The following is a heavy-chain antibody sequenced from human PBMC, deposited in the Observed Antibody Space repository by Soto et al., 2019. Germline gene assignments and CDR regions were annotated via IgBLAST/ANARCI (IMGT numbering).Heavy chain of an antibody. CDR3: ARGGDGYNQAYKYYFDY. Sequence: QVQLVQSGAEVKKPGSSVKVSCRASGGTFSSYTISWVRQAPGQGLEWMGGIIPMFGTTRYAQKFQGRVTITAAKSTNTDHMELSSLRSEDTAVYYCARGGDGYNQAYKYYFDYWGQGTLVTVSS. V-gene: IGHV1-69*06. CDR2: IIPMFGTT. D-gene: IGHD5-12*01. CDR1: GGTFSSYT. J-gene: IGHJ4*02.